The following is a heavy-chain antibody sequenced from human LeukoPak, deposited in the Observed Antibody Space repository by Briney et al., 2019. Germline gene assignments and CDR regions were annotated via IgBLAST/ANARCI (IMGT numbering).Heavy chain of an antibody. CDR2: ISWNSGSI. Sequence: GGSLRLSCAASGFTFDDYAMHWVRQAPGKGLEWVSGISWNSGSIGYADSVKGRFTISRDNAKNSLYLQMNSLRAEDTALYYCAKAPVGASGAFDIWGQGTMVTVSS. J-gene: IGHJ3*02. D-gene: IGHD1-26*01. CDR1: GFTFDDYA. CDR3: AKAPVGASGAFDI. V-gene: IGHV3-9*01.